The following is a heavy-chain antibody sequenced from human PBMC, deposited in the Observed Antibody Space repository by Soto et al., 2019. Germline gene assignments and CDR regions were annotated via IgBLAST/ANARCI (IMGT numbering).Heavy chain of an antibody. D-gene: IGHD1-26*01. CDR2: ISYDGSNK. CDR1: GFTFSSYA. V-gene: IGHV3-30-3*01. J-gene: IGHJ4*02. CDR3: ARDPSVGGTIDY. Sequence: PGGSLRLSCAASGFTFSSYAMHWVRQAPGKGLEWVAVISYDGSNKYYADSVKGRFTISRDNSKNTLYLQMNSLRAEDTAVYYCARDPSVGGTIDYWGQGTLVTVSS.